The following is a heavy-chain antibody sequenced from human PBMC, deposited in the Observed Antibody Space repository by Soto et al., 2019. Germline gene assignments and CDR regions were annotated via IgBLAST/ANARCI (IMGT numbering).Heavy chain of an antibody. CDR3: ARAEQSQILLFGKVTRRDYYDGMDV. J-gene: IGHJ6*02. D-gene: IGHD3-3*01. CDR2: INYSGAA. V-gene: IGHV4-30-4*01. CDR1: GGSISGGDYH. Sequence: QVQLQESGPGLVKPAQTLSLTCSVSGGSISGGDYHWSWIRQAAGKGLEWIGSINYSGAASYNPSLETRVTTSLAASKTQFSLKVRSVSAADTAVYYCARAEQSQILLFGKVTRRDYYDGMDVWGQGTKVTVSS.